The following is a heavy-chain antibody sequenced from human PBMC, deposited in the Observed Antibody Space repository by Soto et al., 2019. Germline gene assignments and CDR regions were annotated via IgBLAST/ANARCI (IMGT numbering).Heavy chain of an antibody. CDR1: GYTFTVYY. CDR3: ARGSDIVLMVYAQNWLDP. V-gene: IGHV1-2*04. D-gene: IGHD2-8*01. CDR2: INPNSGGT. J-gene: IGHJ5*02. Sequence: GASLKASSKASGYTFTVYYMHWVRQAPGQGLEWMGWINPNSGGTNYAQKFQGWVTMTRDTSISTAYMELSRLRSDDTAVYYCARGSDIVLMVYAQNWLDPWGQGTLVTVSS.